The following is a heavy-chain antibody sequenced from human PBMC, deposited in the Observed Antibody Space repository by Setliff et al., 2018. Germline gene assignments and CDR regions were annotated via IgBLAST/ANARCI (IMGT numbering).Heavy chain of an antibody. D-gene: IGHD3-3*01. CDR2: INPGEGST. CDR3: ARENTAKNFWGEESDY. J-gene: IGHJ4*02. CDR1: GYTFTTYY. V-gene: IGHV1-46*01. Sequence: ASVKVSCKASGYTFTTYYMHWVRQAPGQGLEWMGVINPGEGSTTYAQKFQGRVKMNRDTSKNTVYMQLNSLRFEDRAGYYCARENTAKNFWGEESDYWGQGTLVTVSS.